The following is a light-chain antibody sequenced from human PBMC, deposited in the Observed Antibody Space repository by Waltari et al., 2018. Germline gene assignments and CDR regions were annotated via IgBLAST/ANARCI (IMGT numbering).Light chain of an antibody. Sequence: QSALTQPASVSGSPGQAITISCTGTSNVVGDPTYVCWYQPHPGKAPKLMISDVSNRPAGIADRFSGSRSGNTASLTISGLQADDEADYYCSSYTSSSTLLFGGGTKVTVL. J-gene: IGLJ2*01. CDR3: SSYTSSSTLL. V-gene: IGLV2-14*03. CDR1: SNVVGDPTY. CDR2: DVS.